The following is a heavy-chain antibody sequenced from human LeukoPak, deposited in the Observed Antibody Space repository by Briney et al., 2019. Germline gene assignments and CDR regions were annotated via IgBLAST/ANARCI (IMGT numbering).Heavy chain of an antibody. Sequence: SVKVSCKASGGTFSSYAISWVRQAPGQGLEWMGGIIPIFGTANYAQKFQGRVTITTDESTSTAYMELCSLRSEDTAVYYCARTFYYYDSSGYYSYYFVYSGPGTLVTVSS. J-gene: IGHJ4*02. CDR3: ARTFYYYDSSGYYSYYFVY. V-gene: IGHV1-69*05. CDR2: IIPIFGTA. D-gene: IGHD3-22*01. CDR1: GGTFSSYA.